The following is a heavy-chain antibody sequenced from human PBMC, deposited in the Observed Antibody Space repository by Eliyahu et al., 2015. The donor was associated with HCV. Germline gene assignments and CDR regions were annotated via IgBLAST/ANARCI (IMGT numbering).Heavy chain of an antibody. CDR3: ARLSSLPWDIFDI. Sequence: QVQLQESGPGLVKPSETLSLTCTVSGGSISSYYWSWIRQPPGKGLEWIGYIYYSGSTNYNPSLKSRVTISVDTSKNQFSLKLSSVTAADTAVYYCARLSSLPWDIFDIWGQGTMVTVSS. V-gene: IGHV4-59*08. CDR2: IYYSGST. J-gene: IGHJ3*02. D-gene: IGHD1-26*01. CDR1: GGSISSYY.